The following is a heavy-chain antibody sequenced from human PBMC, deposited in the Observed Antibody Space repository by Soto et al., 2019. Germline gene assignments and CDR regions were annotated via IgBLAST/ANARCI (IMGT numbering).Heavy chain of an antibody. J-gene: IGHJ3*01. Sequence: WTWIRQHPGKGLVWIGYIYHSGSTYYSPSLKSRVTISVDTSENQFSLKLTSMTAADTAVYYCARGGDGFDLWGQGKMVTVSS. CDR2: IYHSGST. CDR3: ARGGDGFDL. V-gene: IGHV4-31*02.